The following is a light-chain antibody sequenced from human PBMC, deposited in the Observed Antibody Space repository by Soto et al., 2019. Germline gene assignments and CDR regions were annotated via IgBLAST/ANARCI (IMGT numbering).Light chain of an antibody. CDR1: SSDVGDYNY. J-gene: IGLJ2*01. CDR3: SSHPSSSTLVV. V-gene: IGLV2-14*03. Sequence: QSALSQPASMSGSPGQSITISCTGTSSDVGDYNYVSWYRQYPGKAPKLIIYDVNNRPSEVSNRFSGSKSGNTASLTISGFQAEDEADYYCSSHPSSSTLVVFGGGTKLTVL. CDR2: DVN.